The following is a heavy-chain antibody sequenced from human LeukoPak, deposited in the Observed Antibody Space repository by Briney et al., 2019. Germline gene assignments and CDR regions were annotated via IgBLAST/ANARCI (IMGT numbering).Heavy chain of an antibody. V-gene: IGHV3-74*01. CDR2: IKSDGST. D-gene: IGHD3-10*01. J-gene: IGHJ5*02. CDR3: ARAVTYFYGSVTYDWFDP. Sequence: PGGSLRLSCAASGFTFSSYWMHWVRQTPGKGLVWISRIKSDGSTIYADSVKGRFTISRDNAKNTLYLQMNSLRAEDTAIYYCARAVTYFYGSVTYDWFDPWGQETLVTVSS. CDR1: GFTFSSYW.